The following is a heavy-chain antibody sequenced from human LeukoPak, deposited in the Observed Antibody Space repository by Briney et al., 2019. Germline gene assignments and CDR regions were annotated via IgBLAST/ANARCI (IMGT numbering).Heavy chain of an antibody. J-gene: IGHJ4*02. D-gene: IGHD3-22*01. CDR3: AKGSKLYYYDSNDYFDY. V-gene: IGHV3-23*01. CDR1: GFTFSSYA. CDR2: ISGSGGST. Sequence: PGGSLRLSCAASGFTFSSYAMSWVRQAPGKGLEWVSSISGSGGSTYYADSVKGRFTISRDNSKNTLYLQMNSLRAEDTAVYYCAKGSKLYYYDSNDYFDYWGQGTLVTVSS.